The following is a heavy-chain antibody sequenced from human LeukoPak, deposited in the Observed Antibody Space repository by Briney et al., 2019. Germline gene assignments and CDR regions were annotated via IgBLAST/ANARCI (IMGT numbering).Heavy chain of an antibody. CDR2: INTSGSI. CDR3: ARDNTVTTSLGWSDP. Sequence: RSSETLSLTCTVSGGSISSYYWSWIRQPAGKGLEWIGRINTSGSINYNPSLKSRVTISVDTSKNQFSLKVSSVTAADTAVYYCARDNTVTTSLGWSDPWGQGTLVTVSS. CDR1: GGSISSYY. J-gene: IGHJ5*02. D-gene: IGHD4-11*01. V-gene: IGHV4-4*07.